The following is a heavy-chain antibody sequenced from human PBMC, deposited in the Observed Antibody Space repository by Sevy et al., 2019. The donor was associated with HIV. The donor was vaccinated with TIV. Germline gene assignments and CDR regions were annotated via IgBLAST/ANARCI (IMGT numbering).Heavy chain of an antibody. D-gene: IGHD3-10*01. Sequence: ASVKVSCKASGYRFTSYAMHWVRQAPGQGLEWMGWINGGNGNTKYSQKFQGRVTITRDTSASTGYLELSSLRSEDTAVFCCARDSNGSGGXYHFDYWGQGTLVTVSS. CDR3: ARDSNGSGGXYHFDY. V-gene: IGHV1-3*01. CDR1: GYRFTSYA. CDR2: INGGNGNT. J-gene: IGHJ4*02.